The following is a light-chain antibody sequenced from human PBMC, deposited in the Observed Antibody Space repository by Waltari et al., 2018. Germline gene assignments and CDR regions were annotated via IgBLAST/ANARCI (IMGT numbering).Light chain of an antibody. V-gene: IGLV2-23*02. Sequence: QSALTQPASVSGSPGQSITISCTGTSSDVGNYNLVSWYQQHPGKAPKLIIYEVSQRPSGVSIRFSGSNSGTTASLTISGLQAEDEADFYCCSYAGSGSSVVFGGGTKLTVL. CDR1: SSDVGNYNL. CDR3: CSYAGSGSSVV. J-gene: IGLJ2*01. CDR2: EVS.